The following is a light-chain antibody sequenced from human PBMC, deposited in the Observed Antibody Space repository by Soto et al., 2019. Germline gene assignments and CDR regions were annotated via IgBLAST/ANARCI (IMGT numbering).Light chain of an antibody. V-gene: IGKV3-20*01. J-gene: IGKJ1*01. Sequence: EIVLTQSPGTLSLSPGERATLSCRASQSVSSSYLAWYQQKPGQAPRLLIYGASSWATGIPDRFSGSGSGSYVTLTISRLETEDFAVCYWQQWGTFGQGTKVEIK. CDR1: QSVSSSY. CDR2: GAS. CDR3: QQWGT.